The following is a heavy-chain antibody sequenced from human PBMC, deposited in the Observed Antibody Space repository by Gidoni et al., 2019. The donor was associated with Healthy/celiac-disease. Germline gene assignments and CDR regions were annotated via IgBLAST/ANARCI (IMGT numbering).Heavy chain of an antibody. CDR1: GFTVRSNY. Sequence: EVQLVESGGGLIQPGGSLRLSCAASGFTVRSNYMSWVRQAPGKGLEWVSVIYSGGSTYYADSVKGRFTISRDNSKNTLYLQMNSLRAEDTAVYYCARGLDTPKGIQSQEYFQHWGQGTLVTVSS. D-gene: IGHD5-18*01. CDR3: ARGLDTPKGIQSQEYFQH. J-gene: IGHJ1*01. CDR2: IYSGGST. V-gene: IGHV3-53*01.